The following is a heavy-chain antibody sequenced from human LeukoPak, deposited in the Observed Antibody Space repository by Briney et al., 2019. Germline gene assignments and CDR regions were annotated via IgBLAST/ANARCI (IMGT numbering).Heavy chain of an antibody. Sequence: SETLSLTCTVSGGSISSYYWSWIRQPAGKGLEWIGRIYTSGSTNYNPSLKSRVTMSVDTSKNQFSLKLSSVTAADTAVYYCARVDSSGWSQRNWYFDLWGRGTLVTVSS. CDR3: ARVDSSGWSQRNWYFDL. CDR2: IYTSGST. CDR1: GGSISSYY. D-gene: IGHD6-13*01. V-gene: IGHV4-4*07. J-gene: IGHJ2*01.